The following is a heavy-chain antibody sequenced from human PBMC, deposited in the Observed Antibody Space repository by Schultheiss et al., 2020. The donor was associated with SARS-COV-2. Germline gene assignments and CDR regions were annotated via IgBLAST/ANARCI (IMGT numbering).Heavy chain of an antibody. CDR3: AREVVSGAAGTGNWFDP. CDR2: ISSSSSTI. CDR1: GFTFSSYS. J-gene: IGHJ5*02. V-gene: IGHV3-48*01. D-gene: IGHD6-13*01. Sequence: GESLKISCAASGFTFSSYSMNWVRQAPGKGLEWVSYISSSSSTIYYADSVKGRFTISRDNAKNSLYLQMNSLRAEDTAVYYCAREVVSGAAGTGNWFDPWGQGTLVTVSS.